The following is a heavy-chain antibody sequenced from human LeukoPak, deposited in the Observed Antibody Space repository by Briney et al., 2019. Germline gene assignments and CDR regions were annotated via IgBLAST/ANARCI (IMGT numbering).Heavy chain of an antibody. CDR2: ISAYNGNT. CDR3: AREQGYCSSTSCYTGIPFDP. V-gene: IGHV1-18*01. Sequence: ASVKVSCKASGYTFTSYGISWVRQAPGQGLEWMGWISAYNGNTNYAQKLQGRVTMATDTSTSTAYMELRSLRSDDTAVYYCAREQGYCSSTSCYTGIPFDPWGQGTLVTVSS. D-gene: IGHD2-2*02. J-gene: IGHJ5*02. CDR1: GYTFTSYG.